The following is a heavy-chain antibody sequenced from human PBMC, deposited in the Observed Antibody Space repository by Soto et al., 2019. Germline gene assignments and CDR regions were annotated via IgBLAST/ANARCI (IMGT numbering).Heavy chain of an antibody. CDR3: ARDVPALGYCIISSCYRSGTDAFVI. CDR2: MNPYSGNT. V-gene: IGHV1-18*01. J-gene: IGHJ3*02. D-gene: IGHD2-2*01. CDR1: GYTFTSYG. Sequence: ASVKVSCKASGYTFTSYGISWVRQAPGQGLEWMGWMNPYSGNTSYAQKLQGRVTMTTNTSTSTAYMELRSLRSYDTAVYYCARDVPALGYCIISSCYRSGTDAFVIWGEGTMVTVSS.